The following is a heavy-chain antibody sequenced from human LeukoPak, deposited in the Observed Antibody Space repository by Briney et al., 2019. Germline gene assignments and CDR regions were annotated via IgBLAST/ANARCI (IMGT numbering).Heavy chain of an antibody. CDR2: IYYSEST. V-gene: IGHV4-59*11. D-gene: IGHD3-22*01. J-gene: IGHJ6*03. Sequence: PSETLSLTCTVSGGSISSHYWSWIRQPPGKGLEWIGYIYYSESTNYNPSLKSRVTISVDTSKNQFSLKLSSVTAADTAVYYCARDGRSYYDSSGRLYYYYYMDVWGKGTTVTVSS. CDR3: ARDGRSYYDSSGRLYYYYYMDV. CDR1: GGSISSHY.